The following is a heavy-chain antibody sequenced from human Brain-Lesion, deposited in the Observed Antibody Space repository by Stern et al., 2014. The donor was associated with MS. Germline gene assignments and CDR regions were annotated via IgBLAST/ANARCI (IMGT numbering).Heavy chain of an antibody. CDR2: ISTIDTSP. J-gene: IGHJ5*02. CDR3: AREVRRSSGGGRYRLWFDP. Sequence: VQLVESGGGLVKPGGSLRLSCAASGFTFSDFQMRWIRQPPGTGLEWVSSISTIDTSPYYAHYVQGRFTIARDNNKNALYLQMNSQRAEDKAVYYCAREVRRSSGGGRYRLWFDPWGQGTLVTVSS. CDR1: GFTFSDFQ. V-gene: IGHV3-11*01. D-gene: IGHD2-15*01.